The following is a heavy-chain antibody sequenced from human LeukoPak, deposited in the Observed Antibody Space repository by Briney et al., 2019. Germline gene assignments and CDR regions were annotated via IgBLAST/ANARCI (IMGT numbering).Heavy chain of an antibody. CDR2: IIPIFGTA. CDR1: GGTFSSYA. Sequence: SVKVSCKASGGTFSSYAISWVRQAPVQGLEGMGGIIPIFGTANYAQKFQGRVTITADESTSTAYMELSSLRSEDTAVYYCASAKGIAVAEVGYFDYWGQGTLVTVSS. J-gene: IGHJ4*02. CDR3: ASAKGIAVAEVGYFDY. D-gene: IGHD6-19*01. V-gene: IGHV1-69*13.